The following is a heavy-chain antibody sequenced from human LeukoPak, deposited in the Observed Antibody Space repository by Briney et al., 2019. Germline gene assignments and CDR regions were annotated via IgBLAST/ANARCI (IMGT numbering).Heavy chain of an antibody. CDR1: GGSISSGGYY. CDR3: ARPGAGAAAGTFDP. D-gene: IGHD6-13*01. J-gene: IGHJ5*02. Sequence: SQTLSLTCTVSGGSISSGGYYWSWIRQHPGKGLEWIGYIYYSGSTYYNPSLKSRVTISVDTSKNQFSLKLSSVTAADTAVYYCARPGAGAAAGTFDPWGQGTLVTVSS. CDR2: IYYSGST. V-gene: IGHV4-31*03.